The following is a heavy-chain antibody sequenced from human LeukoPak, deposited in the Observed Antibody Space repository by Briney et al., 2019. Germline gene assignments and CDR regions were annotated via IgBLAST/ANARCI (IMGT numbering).Heavy chain of an antibody. Sequence: GGSLRLSCAASGFTFSNAWMSWVRQAPGKGLEWVGRIKSKTDGGTTDYAAPVKGRFTISRDDSKNTLYLQMNSLKTEDTAVYYCTTALGYCSSTSCCTGGPGDYWGQGTLVTVSS. CDR3: TTALGYCSSTSCCTGGPGDY. CDR2: IKSKTDGGTT. CDR1: GFTFSNAW. D-gene: IGHD2-2*02. J-gene: IGHJ4*02. V-gene: IGHV3-15*01.